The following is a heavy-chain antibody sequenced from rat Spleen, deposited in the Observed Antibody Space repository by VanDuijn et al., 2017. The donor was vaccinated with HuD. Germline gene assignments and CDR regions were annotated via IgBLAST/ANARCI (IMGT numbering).Heavy chain of an antibody. Sequence: QVQLKESGPGLVQPSQTLSLTCTVSGFSLTDYSVHWVRQPPGKGLEWRGRIQSGGSTDYNSALKSRLSISRDTSKSQVFLKMNNLRSEDTAMYYCARTKNPLIYDGSYYYYWYFDFWGPGTMVTVSS. CDR2: IQSGGST. J-gene: IGHJ1*01. V-gene: IGHV2-19*01. CDR3: ARTKNPLIYDGSYYYYWYFDF. CDR1: GFSLTDYS. D-gene: IGHD1-12*02.